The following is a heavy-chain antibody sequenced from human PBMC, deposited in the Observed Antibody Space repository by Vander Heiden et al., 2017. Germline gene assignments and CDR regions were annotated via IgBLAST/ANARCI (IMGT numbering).Heavy chain of an antibody. J-gene: IGHJ4*02. V-gene: IGHV5-51*01. CDR3: ARPLRMYDISYYQFDY. CDR1: GFSFSNYW. CDR2: IYPGDSDT. D-gene: IGHD3-22*01. Sequence: EVQLVQSGAEVKKLGESLKISGKGSGFSFSNYWIAWVRLMPGKGLGWLGIIYPGDSDTRYRPSFQGQVTISVDKSINTAYLQWSGLKASDTAMYYCARPLRMYDISYYQFDYWGQGTLVTVSS.